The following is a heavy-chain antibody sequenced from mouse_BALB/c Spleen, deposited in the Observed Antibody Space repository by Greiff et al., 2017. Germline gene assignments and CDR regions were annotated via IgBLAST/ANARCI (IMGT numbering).Heavy chain of an antibody. V-gene: IGHV1-80*01. Sequence: VQLQQSGAELVRPGSSVKISCKASGYAFSSYWMNWVKQRPGQGLEWIGQIYPGDGDTNYNGKFKGKATLTADKSSSTAYMQLSSLTSEDSAVYFCARGGGNSFAYWGQGTLVTVSA. CDR1: GYAFSSYW. J-gene: IGHJ3*01. D-gene: IGHD2-1*01. CDR2: IYPGDGDT. CDR3: ARGGGNSFAY.